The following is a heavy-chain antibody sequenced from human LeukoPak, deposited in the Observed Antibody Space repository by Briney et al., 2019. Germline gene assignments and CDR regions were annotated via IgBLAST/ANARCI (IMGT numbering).Heavy chain of an antibody. Sequence: ASVKVSCKASGYTFTSYYMHWVRQAPGQGLEWMGWISAYNGNTNYAQKLQGRVTMTTDTSTSTAYMELRSLRSDDTAVYYCARDPADHYFDYWGQGTLVTVSS. CDR2: ISAYNGNT. CDR1: GYTFTSYY. V-gene: IGHV1-18*04. J-gene: IGHJ4*02. CDR3: ARDPADHYFDY.